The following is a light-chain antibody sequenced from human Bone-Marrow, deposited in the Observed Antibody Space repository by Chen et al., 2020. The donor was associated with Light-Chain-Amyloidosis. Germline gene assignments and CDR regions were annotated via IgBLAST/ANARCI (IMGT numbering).Light chain of an antibody. CDR3: QVWDRSSDRPV. Sequence: SYVLTQPSSVSVAPGQTATIACGGNNIGSTSVHWYQQTPGQAPLLVVYDDSDRPSGIPERWSGSNSGNKATLTLSRVEAGDEADYYCQVWDRSSDRPVFGGGTKLTVL. J-gene: IGLJ3*02. V-gene: IGLV3-21*02. CDR2: DDS. CDR1: NIGSTS.